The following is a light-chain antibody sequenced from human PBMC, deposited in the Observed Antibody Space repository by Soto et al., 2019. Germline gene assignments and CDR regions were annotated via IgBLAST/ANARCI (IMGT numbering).Light chain of an antibody. CDR1: QDINNY. J-gene: IGKJ4*01. V-gene: IGKV1-33*01. Sequence: DIQLTQSPPSQSASVGDRVTITCQASQDINNYLNWYQQKPVKAPKLLIYDASTLETGVPSRFSGSGSGTDFTFTISSLQPEDFATYYCQQYDNLPLTFGGGTKVEIK. CDR3: QQYDNLPLT. CDR2: DAS.